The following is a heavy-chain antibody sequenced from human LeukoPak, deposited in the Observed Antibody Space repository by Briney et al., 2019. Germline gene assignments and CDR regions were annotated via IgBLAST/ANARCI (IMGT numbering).Heavy chain of an antibody. V-gene: IGHV3-7*01. Sequence: PGGSLRLSCAASGFTFSSYWMSWVRQAPGKGLEWVANIKQDGSEKYYVDSVKGRFTISRDNAKNTLYLQMNSLRAEDTAVYYCVRDGWYYGDNGVTASDFWGQGTMVTVSS. CDR1: GFTFSSYW. J-gene: IGHJ3*01. CDR2: IKQDGSEK. CDR3: VRDGWYYGDNGVTASDF. D-gene: IGHD4-17*01.